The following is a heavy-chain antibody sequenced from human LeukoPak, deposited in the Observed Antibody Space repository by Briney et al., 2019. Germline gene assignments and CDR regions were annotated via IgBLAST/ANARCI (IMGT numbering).Heavy chain of an antibody. CDR2: ISSNSRYI. CDR1: GFTFSTYS. V-gene: IGHV3-21*01. D-gene: IGHD3-9*01. Sequence: GGSLRLSCAASGFTFSTYSMNWVRQAPGKGLEWVSSISSNSRYIYYADSMRGRFTISRDNSKNTLYLQMNSLRAEDTAVYYCAKARLEFDSLPDYWGQGTLVTVSS. CDR3: AKARLEFDSLPDY. J-gene: IGHJ4*02.